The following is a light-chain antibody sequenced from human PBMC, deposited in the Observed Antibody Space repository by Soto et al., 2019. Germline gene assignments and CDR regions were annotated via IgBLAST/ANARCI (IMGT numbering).Light chain of an antibody. CDR1: QSVSSSR. V-gene: IGKV3-20*01. J-gene: IGKJ1*01. Sequence: EIVLTQSPGTLSLSPGERATLSCRASQSVSSSRLAWYRQKPGQAPRLLIYGASSRATGIPDRFSGSRSETEFTLTIRNLQPDDFATYYCQQYNSFPWTFGLGTKVDI. CDR2: GAS. CDR3: QQYNSFPWT.